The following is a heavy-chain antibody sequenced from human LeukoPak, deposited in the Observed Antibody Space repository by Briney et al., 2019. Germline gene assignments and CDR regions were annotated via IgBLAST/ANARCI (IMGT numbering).Heavy chain of an antibody. CDR2: IYYSGST. V-gene: IGHV4-59*01. CDR3: ARYDSSGYGHFQH. CDR1: GGSFSGYY. J-gene: IGHJ1*01. D-gene: IGHD3-22*01. Sequence: SETLSLTCAVYGGSFSGYYWSWIRQPPGKGLEWIGYIYYSGSTNYNPSLKSRVTISVDTSKNQFSLKLSSVTAADTAVYYCARYDSSGYGHFQHWGQGTLVTVPS.